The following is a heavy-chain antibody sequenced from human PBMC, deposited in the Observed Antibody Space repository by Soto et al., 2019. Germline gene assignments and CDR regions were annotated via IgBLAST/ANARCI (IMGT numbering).Heavy chain of an antibody. CDR3: ARGDVVPAAIGAFDI. D-gene: IGHD2-2*01. CDR1: GGSISSGGYY. Sequence: SETLSLTCTVSGGSISSGGYYWSWIRQHPGKGLEWIGYIYYSGSTYYNPSLKSRVTISVDTSKNQFSLKLSSVTAADTAVYYCARGDVVPAAIGAFDIWGQGTMVTV. V-gene: IGHV4-31*03. J-gene: IGHJ3*02. CDR2: IYYSGST.